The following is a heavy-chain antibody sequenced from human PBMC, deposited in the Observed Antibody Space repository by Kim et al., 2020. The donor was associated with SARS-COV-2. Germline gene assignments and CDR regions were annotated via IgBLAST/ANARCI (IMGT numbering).Heavy chain of an antibody. J-gene: IGHJ3*02. Sequence: GINKYYADSVRGRFTISRDNSKNTLYRQMNSLRSDDTALYYCARGARAFDIWGQGTMVTVSS. V-gene: IGHV3-30*01. CDR2: GINK. CDR3: ARGARAFDI.